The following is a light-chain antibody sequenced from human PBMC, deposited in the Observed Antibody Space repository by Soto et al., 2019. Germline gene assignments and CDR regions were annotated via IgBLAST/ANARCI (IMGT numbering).Light chain of an antibody. J-gene: IGKJ2*01. CDR2: AAS. CDR1: QGISSY. CDR3: QQYDIWPPYT. V-gene: IGKV1-8*01. Sequence: AIRMTQSPSSFSASTGDRVPITCRASQGISSYLAWYQQKPGKAPKLLIYAASTLQSGVPSRFSGSGSGTDFTLTISCLQSEDFAIYYCQQYDIWPPYTFGQGTEVDI.